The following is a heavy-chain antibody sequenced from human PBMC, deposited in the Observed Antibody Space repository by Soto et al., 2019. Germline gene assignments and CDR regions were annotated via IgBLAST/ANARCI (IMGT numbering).Heavy chain of an antibody. CDR3: AREPKYDSSGYYYPRTYAFDI. J-gene: IGHJ3*02. D-gene: IGHD3-22*01. CDR1: GGTFSSYA. CDR2: IIPIFGTA. Sequence: WASVKVSCKASGGTFSSYAISWVRQAPGQGLEWMGGIIPIFGTANYAQKFQGRVTITADESTSTAYMELSSLRSEDTAVYYCAREPKYDSSGYYYPRTYAFDIWGQGTMVTVSS. V-gene: IGHV1-69*13.